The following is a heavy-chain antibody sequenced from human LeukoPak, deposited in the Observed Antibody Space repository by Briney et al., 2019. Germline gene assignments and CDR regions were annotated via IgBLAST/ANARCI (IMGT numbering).Heavy chain of an antibody. Sequence: PGGSLRLSCAASGFTFSDFYMSWIRQAPGKGLEWVSYISSSSSTIYYADSVKGRFTISRDNAKNSLYLQMNSLRAEDTAVYYCARKKSDSSGYVDWFDPWGQGTLVTVSS. J-gene: IGHJ5*02. V-gene: IGHV3-11*04. D-gene: IGHD3-22*01. CDR1: GFTFSDFY. CDR2: ISSSSSTI. CDR3: ARKKSDSSGYVDWFDP.